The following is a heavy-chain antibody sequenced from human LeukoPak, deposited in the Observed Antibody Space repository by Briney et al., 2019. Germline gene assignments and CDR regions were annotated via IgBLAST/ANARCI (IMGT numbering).Heavy chain of an antibody. Sequence: ASVKVSCKASGYTCTSYGISWVRQAPGQGLEWMGWINPNSGGTNYAQKFQGRVTMTRDTSISTAYMELSRLRSDDTAVYYCARDIVGAIAYFDYWGQGTLVTVSS. CDR2: INPNSGGT. J-gene: IGHJ4*02. CDR1: GYTCTSYG. D-gene: IGHD1-26*01. V-gene: IGHV1-2*02. CDR3: ARDIVGAIAYFDY.